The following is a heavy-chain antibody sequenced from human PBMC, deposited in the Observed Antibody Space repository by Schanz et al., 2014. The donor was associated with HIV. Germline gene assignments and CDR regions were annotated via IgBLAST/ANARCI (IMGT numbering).Heavy chain of an antibody. D-gene: IGHD3-22*01. V-gene: IGHV1-2*02. CDR2: INPNSGGT. J-gene: IGHJ4*02. Sequence: QVQLVQSGAEAKKPGASVKVSCKASGYTFTGYYMHWVRQAPGQGLEWMGWINPNSGGTNYAQKFQGRVTMTRDTSISTACMELSRLRSDDTAVYYCARVGRAYYYDSSGGIDYWGQGTLVTVSS. CDR3: ARVGRAYYYDSSGGIDY. CDR1: GYTFTGYY.